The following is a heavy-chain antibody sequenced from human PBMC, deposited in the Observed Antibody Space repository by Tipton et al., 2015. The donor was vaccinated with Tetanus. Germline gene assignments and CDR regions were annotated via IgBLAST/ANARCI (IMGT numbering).Heavy chain of an antibody. CDR1: GDSISSFY. D-gene: IGHD6-13*01. Sequence: TLSLTCSVSGDSISSFYWSWIRQPAGKGLEWIGRIYTSGSTNYNPSLKSRVTMSVDTSKRQFCLKLNSVTAADTAVYYCARGWGSSWYYFDYWGQGILVTVSS. J-gene: IGHJ4*02. CDR3: ARGWGSSWYYFDY. V-gene: IGHV4-4*07. CDR2: IYTSGST.